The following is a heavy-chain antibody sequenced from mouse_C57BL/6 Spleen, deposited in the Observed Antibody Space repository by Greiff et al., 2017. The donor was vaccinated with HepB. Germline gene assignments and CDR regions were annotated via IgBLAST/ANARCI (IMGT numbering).Heavy chain of an antibody. V-gene: IGHV5-17*01. D-gene: IGHD1-1*01. CDR1: GFTFSDYG. CDR3: ARRALYYGSPYYAMDY. Sequence: EVMLVESGGGLVKPGGSLKLSCAASGFTFSDYGMHWVRQAPEKGLEWVAYISSGSSTIYYADTVKGRFTISRDNAKNTLFLQMTSLRSEDTAMYYCARRALYYGSPYYAMDYWGQGTSVTVSS. CDR2: ISSGSSTI. J-gene: IGHJ4*01.